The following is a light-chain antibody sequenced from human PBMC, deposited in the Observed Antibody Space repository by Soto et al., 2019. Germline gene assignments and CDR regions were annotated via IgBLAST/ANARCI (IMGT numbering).Light chain of an antibody. CDR3: QQYGSSPLT. J-gene: IGKJ4*01. V-gene: IGKV3-20*01. CDR2: GAS. Sequence: EIVLTQSPGTLSLSPGERATLSCRASQSVSSSFLAWYQQKPGQAPRLLIYGASSRATGIPDRFSGSGSGTDFTLTISRLEPEDVAVYYCQQYGSSPLTLGGGTKVEIK. CDR1: QSVSSSF.